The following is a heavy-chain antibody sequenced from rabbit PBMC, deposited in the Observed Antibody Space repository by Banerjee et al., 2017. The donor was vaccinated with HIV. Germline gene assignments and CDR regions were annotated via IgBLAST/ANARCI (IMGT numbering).Heavy chain of an antibody. CDR2: IDPVFGSI. CDR1: GNDFSAYA. V-gene: IGHV1S47*01. D-gene: IGHD2-1*01. J-gene: IGHJ4*01. CDR3: VSYDDYGDRNL. Sequence: QEQLEESGGDLVKPEGSLTLTCKASGNDFSAYAISWVRQAPGKGLEWIGYIDPVFGSIHYASWVNGRFTISDHNAQNTLYLQLNSLTAADTATYFCVSYDDYGDRNLWGPGTLVTVS.